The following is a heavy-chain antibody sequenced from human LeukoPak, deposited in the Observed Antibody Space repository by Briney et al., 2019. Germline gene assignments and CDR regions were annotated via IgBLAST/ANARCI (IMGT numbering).Heavy chain of an antibody. CDR1: GSTFSNYS. V-gene: IGHV3-21*01. D-gene: IGHD5/OR15-5a*01. CDR3: ARGVIVSKRGPKGYFDY. CDR2: ISSSSSCI. Sequence: GGSLRLSCAASGSTFSNYSMNWVRQAPGKGLEWVSSISSSSSCIYYADSVKGRFTISRDNAKNSLYLQMNSLRAEDTAVYYCARGVIVSKRGPKGYFDYWGQGTLVTVSS. J-gene: IGHJ4*02.